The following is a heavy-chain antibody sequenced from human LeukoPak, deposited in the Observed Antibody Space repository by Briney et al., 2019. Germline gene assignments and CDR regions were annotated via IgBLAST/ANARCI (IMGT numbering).Heavy chain of an antibody. CDR2: ISAYNGNT. V-gene: IGHV1-18*01. J-gene: IGHJ6*03. CDR3: ARDAYYDFWSGSVRYYYYYMDV. Sequence: ASVKVSCKASGYTFTSYGISWVRQAPGQGLEGMGWISAYNGNTNYAQKLQGRVTMTTDTSTSTTYMELRSLRSDDTAVYYCARDAYYDFWSGSVRYYYYYMDVWGKGTTVTVSS. CDR1: GYTFTSYG. D-gene: IGHD3-3*01.